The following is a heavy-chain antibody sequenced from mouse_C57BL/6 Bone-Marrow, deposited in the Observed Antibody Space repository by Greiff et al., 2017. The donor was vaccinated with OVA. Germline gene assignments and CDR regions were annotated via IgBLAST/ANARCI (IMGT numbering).Heavy chain of an antibody. D-gene: IGHD1-1*01. Sequence: EVQLQQSGTVLARPGASVKMSCKTSGYTFTSYWMHWVKQRPGQGLEWIGAIYPGNSDTSYNQKFKGKAKLTAVTSASTAYMELSSLTNEDSAVYYCTRSTTVVARYWYFDVWGTGTTVTVSS. J-gene: IGHJ1*03. CDR1: GYTFTSYW. CDR3: TRSTTVVARYWYFDV. V-gene: IGHV1-5*01. CDR2: IYPGNSDT.